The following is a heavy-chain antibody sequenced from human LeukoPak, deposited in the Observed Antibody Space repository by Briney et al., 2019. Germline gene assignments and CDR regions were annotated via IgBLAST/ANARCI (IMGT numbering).Heavy chain of an antibody. V-gene: IGHV3-30*18. CDR1: GFTFSSYA. J-gene: IGHJ4*02. D-gene: IGHD3-10*01. CDR2: ISYDGSDK. Sequence: GGSLRLSCATSGFTFSSYAMHWVRQAPGKGLEWVALISYDGSDKYYADSVKGRFTISRDNSKSTLYLQVNSLRAEDTAVYYCAKSYYYGSGSSPFDYWGQGTQVTVSS. CDR3: AKSYYYGSGSSPFDY.